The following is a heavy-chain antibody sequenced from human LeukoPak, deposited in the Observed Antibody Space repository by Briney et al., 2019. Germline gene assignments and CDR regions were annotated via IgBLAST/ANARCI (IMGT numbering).Heavy chain of an antibody. D-gene: IGHD3-10*01. Sequence: SETLSLTCTVSGGSISTYYWTWIRQPPGKGLEWIGYIHYTGNTDYNPSLTSRVTMSVDTSKNQFSLMLTSVTAADTAVYYCARGYGSGSYNNFNQWGQGLLVAVSS. V-gene: IGHV4-59*01. CDR2: IHYTGNT. CDR3: ARGYGSGSYNNFNQ. J-gene: IGHJ4*02. CDR1: GGSISTYY.